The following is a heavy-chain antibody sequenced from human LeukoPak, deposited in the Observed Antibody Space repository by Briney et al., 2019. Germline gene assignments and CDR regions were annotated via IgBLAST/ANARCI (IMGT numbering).Heavy chain of an antibody. Sequence: SETLSLTCTVSGGSISSYYWSWIRQPPGKGLELIGYIYYSGSTNYNPSLKSRVTISVDTSTNQFSLKLSSVTAADTAVYYCARNHQGRTYYYYYYYMDVWGKGTTVTVSS. CDR1: GGSISSYY. CDR2: IYYSGST. V-gene: IGHV4-59*01. J-gene: IGHJ6*03. D-gene: IGHD1-14*01. CDR3: ARNHQGRTYYYYYYYMDV.